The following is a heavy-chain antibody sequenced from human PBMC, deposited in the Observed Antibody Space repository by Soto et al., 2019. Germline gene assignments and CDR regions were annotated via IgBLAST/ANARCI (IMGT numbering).Heavy chain of an antibody. J-gene: IGHJ4*02. D-gene: IGHD6-13*01. Sequence: QVQLQESGPGLVKPSETLSLTCTVSGGSISSYYWTWIRQPPGKGLEWIGYVYSTGSTNSNPALKSRVTMAVDTTRNQFSLKLNSVTAEDTAVYYWARASSSSPNRPFDYWGQGTLVTVSS. V-gene: IGHV4-59*01. CDR3: ARASSSSPNRPFDY. CDR1: GGSISSYY. CDR2: VYSTGST.